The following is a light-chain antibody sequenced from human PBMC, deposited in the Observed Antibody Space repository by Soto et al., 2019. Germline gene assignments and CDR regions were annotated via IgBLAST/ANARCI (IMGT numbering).Light chain of an antibody. CDR1: QDISNY. Sequence: DIQMTQSPSSLSASVGDRVTITCQASQDISNYLNWYQQKPGKAPKLLIYDASNLETGVPSRFSGSGSGTDFTFTISSLQPEDIATYYCLLYDNLPAITFGQGTRLEIK. J-gene: IGKJ5*01. V-gene: IGKV1-33*01. CDR2: DAS. CDR3: LLYDNLPAIT.